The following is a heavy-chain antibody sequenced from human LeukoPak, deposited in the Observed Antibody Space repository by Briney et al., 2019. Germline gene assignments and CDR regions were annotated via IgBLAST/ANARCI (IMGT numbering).Heavy chain of an antibody. Sequence: GGSLRLSCSAPGFTFSSYAMSWVRQAPGKGLEWVSGISASGGSTDYADSVKGRFTISRDNSKNTLYLQMNSLRAEDTAVYYCAKLCSGGSCYWNYWGQGTLVTVSS. CDR1: GFTFSSYA. D-gene: IGHD2-15*01. V-gene: IGHV3-23*01. CDR2: ISASGGST. CDR3: AKLCSGGSCYWNY. J-gene: IGHJ4*02.